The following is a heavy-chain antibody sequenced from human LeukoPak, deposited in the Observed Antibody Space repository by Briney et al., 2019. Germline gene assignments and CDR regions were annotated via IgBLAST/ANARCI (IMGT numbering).Heavy chain of an antibody. CDR2: FDPEDGDT. V-gene: IGHV1-24*01. J-gene: IGHJ3*02. D-gene: IGHD2/OR15-2a*01. Sequence: ASVKVSCKVSGYTLTELSMHWVRQAPGKGLEWMGGFDPEDGDTIYAQKFQGRVTMTEDTSTDTAYMELSSLRSEDTAVYYCATDRRSLYLDAFDIWGQGTMVTVSS. CDR1: GYTLTELS. CDR3: ATDRRSLYLDAFDI.